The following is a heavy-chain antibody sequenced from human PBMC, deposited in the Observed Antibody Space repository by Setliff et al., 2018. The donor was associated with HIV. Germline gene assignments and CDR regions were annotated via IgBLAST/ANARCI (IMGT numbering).Heavy chain of an antibody. CDR1: GYTFTSYA. Sequence: GASVKVSCKASGYTFTSYAMHWVRQAPGQRLEWMGWINAGTGNTKYSQNFQGRVTFSRDTSASTAYMELRSLRSDDTAVYYCAREIGDYYDSSGYYPPTDYYYGMDVWGQGTTVTVSS. D-gene: IGHD3-22*01. CDR3: AREIGDYYDSSGYYPPTDYYYGMDV. V-gene: IGHV1-3*01. CDR2: INAGTGNT. J-gene: IGHJ6*02.